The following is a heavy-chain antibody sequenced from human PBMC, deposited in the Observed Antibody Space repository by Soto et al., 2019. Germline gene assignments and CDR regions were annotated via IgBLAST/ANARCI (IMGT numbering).Heavy chain of an antibody. CDR1: GFTFSSYS. D-gene: IGHD2-2*01. CDR3: ARDGGYCSSTSCYPYYYYGMDV. J-gene: IGHJ6*02. CDR2: ISSSSSTI. V-gene: IGHV3-48*02. Sequence: EVQLVESGGGLVQPGGSLRLSCAASGFTFSSYSMNWVRQAPGKGLAWVSYISSSSSTIYYADSVKGRFTISRDNAKNSLYLQSNNRGDEDTAVYYCARDGGYCSSTSCYPYYYYGMDVLGQGTTVTVSS.